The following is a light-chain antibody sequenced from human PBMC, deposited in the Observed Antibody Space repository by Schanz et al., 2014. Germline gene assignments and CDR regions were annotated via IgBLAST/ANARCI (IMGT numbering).Light chain of an antibody. CDR1: SSDVGGYNY. CDR3: SSYAGSNIYV. CDR2: DVS. V-gene: IGLV2-11*01. Sequence: QSALTQPRSVSGSPGQSVTISCTGTSSDVGGYNYVSWYQQHPGKAPKLMIYDVSKRPSGVPDRFSASKSGNTASLTVSGLQAEDEADYYCSSYAGSNIYVFGTGTKLTV. J-gene: IGLJ1*01.